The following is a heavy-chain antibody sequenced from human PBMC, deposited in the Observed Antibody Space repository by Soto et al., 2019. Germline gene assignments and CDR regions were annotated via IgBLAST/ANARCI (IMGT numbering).Heavy chain of an antibody. V-gene: IGHV4-34*01. J-gene: IGHJ4*02. Sequence: SETLSLTCAVYGGSFSGYYWSWIRQPPGKGLEWIGEINHSGSTNYNPSLKSRVTISVDTSKNQFSLKLSSVTAADTAVYYCARSVAGPSDYWGQGTLVTVPS. CDR2: INHSGST. D-gene: IGHD6-19*01. CDR1: GGSFSGYY. CDR3: ARSVAGPSDY.